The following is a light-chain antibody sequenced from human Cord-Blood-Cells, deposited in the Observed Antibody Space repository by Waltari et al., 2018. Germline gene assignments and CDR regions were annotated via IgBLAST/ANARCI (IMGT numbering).Light chain of an antibody. V-gene: IGLV2-23*01. Sequence: QSALTQPASVSGSPGQSITISCTGTSSDVGSYNLVSWYQQHPGKAPQLMIYEGSKRPSGVSNRCSGSKSGNTASLTISGLQAEDEADYYCCSYAGDVVFGGGTKLTVL. J-gene: IGLJ2*01. CDR2: EGS. CDR3: CSYAGDVV. CDR1: SSDVGSYNL.